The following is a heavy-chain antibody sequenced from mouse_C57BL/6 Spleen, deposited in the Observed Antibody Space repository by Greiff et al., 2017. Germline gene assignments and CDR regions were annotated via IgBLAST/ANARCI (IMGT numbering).Heavy chain of an antibody. Sequence: VQLQQSGAELVKPGASVKISCKASGYAFSGYWMNWVKQRPGKGLEWIGQIYPGDGDTNYNGKFKGKATLTADKSSSTAYMQLSSLTSEDSAVYFCARLVESGDYWGQGTTLTVSS. CDR3: ARLVESGDY. J-gene: IGHJ2*01. CDR2: IYPGDGDT. CDR1: GYAFSGYW. V-gene: IGHV1-80*01. D-gene: IGHD2-2*01.